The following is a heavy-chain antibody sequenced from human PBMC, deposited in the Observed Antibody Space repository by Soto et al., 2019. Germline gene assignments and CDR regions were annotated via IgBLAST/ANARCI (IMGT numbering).Heavy chain of an antibody. J-gene: IGHJ6*02. D-gene: IGHD3-9*01. CDR1: GYTFTGYY. Sequence: ASVKGSCKASGYTFTGYYMHWVRQAPGQGLEWMGWINPNSGGTNYAQKFQGRVTMTRDTSISTAYMELSRLRSDDTAVYYCAREGDMGNLRYGMDVWGQGTTVTVSS. CDR3: AREGDMGNLRYGMDV. V-gene: IGHV1-2*02. CDR2: INPNSGGT.